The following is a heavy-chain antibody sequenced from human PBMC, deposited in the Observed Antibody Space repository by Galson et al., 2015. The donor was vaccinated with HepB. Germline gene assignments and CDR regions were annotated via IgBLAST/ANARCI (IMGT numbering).Heavy chain of an antibody. CDR3: AKDRHGYFDWVAAHYGMGG. D-gene: IGHD3-9*01. Sequence: SLRLSCADSGFAFSSYGMHWVRQAPGKGLEWVAIILYDGEKKYYADSVKGRFTNSRDNSKKSLYLQMSNLTSEDTAVYYCAKDRHGYFDWVAAHYGMGGWGQGTTVIVSS. V-gene: IGHV3-30*18. CDR1: GFAFSSYG. CDR2: ILYDGEKK. J-gene: IGHJ6*02.